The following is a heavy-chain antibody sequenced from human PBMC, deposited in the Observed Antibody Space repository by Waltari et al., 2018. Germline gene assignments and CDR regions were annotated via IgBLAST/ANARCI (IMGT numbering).Heavy chain of an antibody. J-gene: IGHJ6*02. Sequence: EVQLLESGGGLVQPGGSLRLSCLASGLNFKDYGMSWVRQAPGKGLEWVSSISATGTRIYYADSVKGRFTISRDNSKNTIYVQMNSLSADDTAVYYCAKLWWGIYYYGMDVWGQGTAVTVS. D-gene: IGHD2-15*01. CDR1: GLNFKDYG. V-gene: IGHV3-23*01. CDR3: AKLWWGIYYYGMDV. CDR2: ISATGTRI.